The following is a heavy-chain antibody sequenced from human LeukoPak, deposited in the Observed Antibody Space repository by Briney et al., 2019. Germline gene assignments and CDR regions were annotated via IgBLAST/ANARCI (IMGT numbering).Heavy chain of an antibody. J-gene: IGHJ4*02. CDR3: ARALDTALFDH. Sequence: GGSLRLSCAASGFTFSSYGMHWVRQAPGKGLEWVAVIWYDGSNKYYADSVKGRFTISRDNSKNTLYLQMNSLRAEDTAVYYCARALDTALFDHWGQGTLVTVSS. D-gene: IGHD5-18*01. CDR2: IWYDGSNK. V-gene: IGHV3-33*01. CDR1: GFTFSSYG.